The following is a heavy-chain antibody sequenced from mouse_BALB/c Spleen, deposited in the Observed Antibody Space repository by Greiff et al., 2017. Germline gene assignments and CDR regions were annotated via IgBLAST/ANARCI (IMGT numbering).Heavy chain of an antibody. D-gene: IGHD6-2*01. Sequence: EVQVVESGGGLVKPGGSLKLSCAASGFTFSSYTMSWVRQTPEKRLEWVATISSGGSYTYYPDSVKGRFTISRDNAKNTLYLQMSSLKSEDTAMYYCTREGKFLRQLVNWYFDVWGAGTTVTVSS. V-gene: IGHV5-6-4*01. CDR2: ISSGGSYT. J-gene: IGHJ1*01. CDR1: GFTFSSYT. CDR3: TREGKFLRQLVNWYFDV.